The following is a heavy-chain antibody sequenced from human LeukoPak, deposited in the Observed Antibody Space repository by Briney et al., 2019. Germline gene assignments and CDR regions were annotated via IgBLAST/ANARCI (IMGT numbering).Heavy chain of an antibody. CDR3: AREGGATRGDAFDI. CDR2: INPNSDDS. D-gene: IGHD1-26*01. J-gene: IGHJ3*02. CDR1: GYTFTGFY. V-gene: IGHV1-2*06. Sequence: GASVKVSCKASGYTFTGFYMHWVRQDTGQGPEWMGRINPNSDDSNYAQKFLGRVTLTRDTSISTAYMELSRLRSDDTAVYYCAREGGATRGDAFDIWGQGTMVTVSS.